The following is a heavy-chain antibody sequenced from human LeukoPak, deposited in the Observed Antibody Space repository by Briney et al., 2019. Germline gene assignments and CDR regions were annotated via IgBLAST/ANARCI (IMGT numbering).Heavy chain of an antibody. J-gene: IGHJ5*02. CDR1: GGSISSGGYY. V-gene: IGHV4-31*03. Sequence: SETLSLTCTVSGGSISSGGYYWSWIRPHPGKGLEWIGYIYYSGSTYYNPSLKSRVTISVDTSKNQFSLKLSSVTAADTAVYYCAKLDSSGTDPWGQGTLVTVSS. CDR2: IYYSGST. CDR3: AKLDSSGTDP. D-gene: IGHD3-22*01.